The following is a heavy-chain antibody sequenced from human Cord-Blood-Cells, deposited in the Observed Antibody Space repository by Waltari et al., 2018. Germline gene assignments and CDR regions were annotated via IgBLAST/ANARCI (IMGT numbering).Heavy chain of an antibody. CDR2: INPNSGGT. CDR3: AKVAATANWFDP. J-gene: IGHJ5*02. CDR1: GYTFTGDY. D-gene: IGHD2-15*01. Sequence: QVQLVQSGAAAKKPGASLKVSCKASGYTFTGDYMHWVRQAPGQGLEWMGWINPNSGGTNYAQKFQGRVTMTRDTSISTAYMELSRLRSDDTAVYYCAKVAATANWFDPWGQGTLVTVSS. V-gene: IGHV1-2*02.